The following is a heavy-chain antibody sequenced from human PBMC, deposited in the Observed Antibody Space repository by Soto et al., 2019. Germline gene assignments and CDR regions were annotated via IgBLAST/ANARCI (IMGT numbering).Heavy chain of an antibody. J-gene: IGHJ4*02. CDR1: GGSVRRGETY. CDR3: ARVGYCSTTSCYNFDF. V-gene: IGHV4-61*08. D-gene: IGHD2-2*01. CDR2: LNHSGST. Sequence: ETLSLTCNVSGGSVRRGETYWSWIRQPPGKGLEWIGELNHSGSTNYSPSLKSRVTISVDTSRNQFSLKLSSVTAADTAVYYCARVGYCSTTSCYNFDFWGQGTPVTVSS.